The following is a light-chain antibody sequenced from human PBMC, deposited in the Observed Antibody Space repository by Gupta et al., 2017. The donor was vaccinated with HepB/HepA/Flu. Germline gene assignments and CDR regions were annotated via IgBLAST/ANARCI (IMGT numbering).Light chain of an antibody. Sequence: TQLPKSPSSLSPPVGDRVTITCRASQNIDSYLNWYQQKLGKAPKLLIFAASTLQNGVPSRFTASGSGAEFTLTISNLQPEDYATYFCQQIYSYPLTFGEGTRVEIK. CDR2: AAS. V-gene: IGKV1-39*01. CDR1: QNIDSY. CDR3: QQIYSYPLT. J-gene: IGKJ1*01.